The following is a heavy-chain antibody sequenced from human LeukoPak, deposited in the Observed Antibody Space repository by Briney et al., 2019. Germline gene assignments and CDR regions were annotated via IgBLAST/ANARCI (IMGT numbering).Heavy chain of an antibody. CDR3: ARGGDHFDY. CDR2: SSAYNGNT. J-gene: IGHJ4*02. V-gene: IGHV1-18*01. Sequence: ASVKVSCKAAGYXFNTYGISWVRQAPGQGLEWMGWSSAYNGNTNYAQKLQGRVTMTTETSTSTAYMELRSLRSDDTAVYYCARGGDHFDYWGQGTMVTVSS. CDR1: GYXFNTYG. D-gene: IGHD2-21*02.